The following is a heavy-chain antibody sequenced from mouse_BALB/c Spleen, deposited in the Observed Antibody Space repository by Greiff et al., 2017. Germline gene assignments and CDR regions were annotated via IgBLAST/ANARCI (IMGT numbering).Heavy chain of an antibody. CDR2: ISSGSSTI. J-gene: IGHJ4*01. CDR1: GFTFSSFG. CDR3: ASELFYAMDY. V-gene: IGHV5-17*02. Sequence: EVNLVESGGGLVQPGGSRKLSSAASGFTFSSFGMHWVRQAPEKGLEWVAYISSGSSTIYYAATVKGRFTISRDNPKNTLFLQMTSLRSEDTAMYYCASELFYAMDYWGQGTSVTVSS.